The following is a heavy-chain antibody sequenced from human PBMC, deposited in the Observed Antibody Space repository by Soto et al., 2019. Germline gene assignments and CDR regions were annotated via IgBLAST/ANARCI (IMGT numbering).Heavy chain of an antibody. J-gene: IGHJ6*02. V-gene: IGHV1-2*02. CDR3: ASIVGADGAFYYNGLDV. D-gene: IGHD1-26*01. CDR2: LNPNSGDT. Sequence: GASVKVSCKSSGYTFIGHFIHWVRQAPGQGLEWMGWLNPNSGDTESAQKFQGRITMTRDTSINTAYMELSRLRSDDTAVYYCASIVGADGAFYYNGLDVWGQGTTVTVSS. CDR1: GYTFIGHF.